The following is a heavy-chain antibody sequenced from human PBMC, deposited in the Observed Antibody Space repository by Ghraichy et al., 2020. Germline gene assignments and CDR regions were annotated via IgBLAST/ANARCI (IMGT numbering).Heavy chain of an antibody. CDR1: GYTFTGYY. V-gene: IGHV1-2*06. CDR2: INPNSGDT. D-gene: IGHD3-10*01. J-gene: IGHJ6*02. Sequence: ASVKVSCKTSGYTFTGYYMNWVRQAPGQGLEWMGRINPNSGDTNYAQKFQGRVTMTRDTSIGTVYLELSGLTSDDTAIYFCAKAQTRSSGRSLYFYYYGMDVWGQGTTVTVSS. CDR3: AKAQTRSSGRSLYFYYYGMDV.